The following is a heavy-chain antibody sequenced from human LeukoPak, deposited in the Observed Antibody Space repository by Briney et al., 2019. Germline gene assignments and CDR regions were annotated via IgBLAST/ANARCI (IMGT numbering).Heavy chain of an antibody. CDR1: GFTLVKHA. CDR3: ARDRETAADYYFDY. V-gene: IGHV3-30*04. D-gene: IGHD6-13*01. CDR2: ISYDGNDK. Sequence: GGSLRLSCAASGFTLVKHALHWVRQSPGKGLEWVAVISYDGNDKQYAESVKGRVTISRDNSKNTVSLQMDTLGPEDTAVYYCARDRETAADYYFDYWGQGTLVTVSS. J-gene: IGHJ4*02.